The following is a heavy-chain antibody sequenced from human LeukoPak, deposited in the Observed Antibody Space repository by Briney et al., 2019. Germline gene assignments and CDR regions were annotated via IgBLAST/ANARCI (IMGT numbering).Heavy chain of an antibody. D-gene: IGHD1-26*01. CDR1: GGSISSYY. CDR3: ARDFSGSYFDY. Sequence: SEALSLTCTVSGGSISSYYWSWIRQPPGKGLEWIGYIYYSGSTNYNPSLKSRVTISVDTSKNQFSLKLSSVTAADTAAYYCARDFSGSYFDYWGQGTLVTVSS. V-gene: IGHV4-59*01. J-gene: IGHJ4*02. CDR2: IYYSGST.